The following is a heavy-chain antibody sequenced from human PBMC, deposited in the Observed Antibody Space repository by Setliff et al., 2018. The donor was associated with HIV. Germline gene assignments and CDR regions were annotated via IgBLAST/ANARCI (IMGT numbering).Heavy chain of an antibody. CDR1: GVSISAYF. CDR2: IDNSGNT. D-gene: IGHD5-12*01. J-gene: IGHJ4*02. V-gene: IGHV4-59*01. Sequence: SETLSLTCAVSGVSISAYFWSWIRQSPEKGLEWIGYIDNSGNTYYSPSLKSRITISRDTSKNQFSLKLNSVTAADAAVYYCARSTPSVGYISEHWGQGTLVTVSS. CDR3: ARSTPSVGYISEH.